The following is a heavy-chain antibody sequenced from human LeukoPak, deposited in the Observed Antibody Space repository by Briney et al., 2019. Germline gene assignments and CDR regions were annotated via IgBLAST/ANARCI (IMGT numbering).Heavy chain of an antibody. J-gene: IGHJ5*02. CDR1: GFTFSNAR. V-gene: IGHV3-15*07. CDR3: ATDFYDST. D-gene: IGHD3-22*01. Sequence: GGSLRLTCATSGFTFSNARMNWVRQAPGKGLEWVGRIRSNSDGGTIDYAAPVKGRFTLSRDDSKTTLYLQMNSLQTEDTAVYYCATDFYDSTWGQGTLVTVSS. CDR2: IRSNSDGGTI.